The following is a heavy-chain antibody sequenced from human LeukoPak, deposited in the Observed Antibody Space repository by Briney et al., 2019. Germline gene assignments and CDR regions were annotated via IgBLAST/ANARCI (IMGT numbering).Heavy chain of an antibody. CDR3: ARASPDYDILTVSTAMGWFDA. J-gene: IGHJ5*02. Sequence: ASLKVSCKESGYTLTSYRLNWVRPAPAQALEWMGWISAYNGNTNYAQKLQRRVTMTTDTSTSTAYMELRSLRSDDTAEYYCARASPDYDILTVSTAMGWFDAWGQGTLVTVSS. V-gene: IGHV1-18*01. CDR1: GYTLTSYR. CDR2: ISAYNGNT. D-gene: IGHD3-9*01.